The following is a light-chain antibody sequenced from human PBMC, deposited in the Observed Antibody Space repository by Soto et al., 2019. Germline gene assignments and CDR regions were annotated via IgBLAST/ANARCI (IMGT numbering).Light chain of an antibody. Sequence: EIVLTQSPATLSLSPGERATLSCRASQSVSSYLAWYQQKPGQAPRLLIYDASNRATGIPARFSGSGSATEFTLTISSLEPDDFAVYYCQQRSDWPSTVGGGTKVQIK. CDR3: QQRSDWPST. CDR1: QSVSSY. J-gene: IGKJ4*01. CDR2: DAS. V-gene: IGKV3-11*01.